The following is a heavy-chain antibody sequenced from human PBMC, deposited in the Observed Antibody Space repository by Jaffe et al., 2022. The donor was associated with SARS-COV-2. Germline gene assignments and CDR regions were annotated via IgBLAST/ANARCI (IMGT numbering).Heavy chain of an antibody. CDR3: ARNSGYYSPFDY. V-gene: IGHV3-33*01. CDR1: GFTFSSYG. J-gene: IGHJ4*02. D-gene: IGHD3-22*01. CDR2: IWYDGSNK. Sequence: QVQLVESGGGVVQPGRSLRLSCAASGFTFSSYGMHWVRQAPGKGLEWVAVIWYDGSNKYYADSVKGRFTISRDNSKNTLYLQMNSLRAEDTAVYYCARNSGYYSPFDYWGQGTLVTVSS.